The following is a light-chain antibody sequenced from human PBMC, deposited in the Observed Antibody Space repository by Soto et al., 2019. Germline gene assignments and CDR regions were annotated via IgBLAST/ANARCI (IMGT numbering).Light chain of an antibody. CDR1: GSDIGAYNS. J-gene: IGLJ1*01. CDR3: SSYTSSNTRYV. Sequence: QSALTQPASVSGSPGQSITISCTGTGSDIGAYNSVSWYQQHPGKAPKLIVFQVSFRPSAVSDRFSGSKSDNTASLTISGLQAEDEADYFCSSYTSSNTRYVFGTGTKATVL. V-gene: IGLV2-14*01. CDR2: QVS.